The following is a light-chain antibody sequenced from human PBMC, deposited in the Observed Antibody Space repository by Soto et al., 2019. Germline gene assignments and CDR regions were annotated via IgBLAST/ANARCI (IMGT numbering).Light chain of an antibody. J-gene: IGKJ1*01. V-gene: IGKV1-8*01. CDR1: QGISSY. CDR2: AAS. CDR3: QRYYSYPHT. Sequence: AIRMTQSPSSFSASTGDRVTITCRASQGISSYLAWYQQKPGKAPKLLIYAASTLQSGVPSRYSRSGSGTAFTLTIRCLQSEDFATYYCQRYYSYPHTFSQATKVEIK.